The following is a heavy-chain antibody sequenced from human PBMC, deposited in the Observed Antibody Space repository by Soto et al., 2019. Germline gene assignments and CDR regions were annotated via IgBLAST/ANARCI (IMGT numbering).Heavy chain of an antibody. Sequence: GGSLRLSCVASGFTFSDYYMSWIRQTPGKGLEWTSYINNNGRTIFYRDSVNGRFTISRDNAKSSLNLQMNSLRAEDTAIYYCTRARDFYNGGWYSDYFDYWGQGALVTVSS. D-gene: IGHD6-19*01. J-gene: IGHJ4*02. CDR2: INNNGRTI. CDR3: TRARDFYNGGWYSDYFDY. V-gene: IGHV3-11*04. CDR1: GFTFSDYY.